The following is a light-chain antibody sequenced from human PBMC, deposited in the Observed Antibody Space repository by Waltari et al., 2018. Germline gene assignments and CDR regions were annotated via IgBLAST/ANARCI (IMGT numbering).Light chain of an antibody. J-gene: IGKJ1*01. V-gene: IGKV3-15*01. CDR1: QSVSSN. CDR3: QQYNNWPRT. Sequence: KVMKQAPAPPAVFSGERANLSCRASQSVSSNLAWYQQKPGQAPRLRIYGASTRATGIPARFSGSGSGTEFTLTISSLQSEDFAVYYCQQYNNWPRTFGQGTKVEIK. CDR2: GAS.